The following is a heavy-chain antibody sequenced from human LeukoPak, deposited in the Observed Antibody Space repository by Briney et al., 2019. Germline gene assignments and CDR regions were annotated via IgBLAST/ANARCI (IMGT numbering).Heavy chain of an antibody. Sequence: GTLRLSCAASGFTFSNYDMGWVRQAPGEGLEWVSSISAGGGAIYYADSVKGRFTISRDNSKNTLDLQLNSLRAEDTAVYYCAKDRARAAAGFFDYWGQGTLVTVSS. CDR2: ISAGGGAI. V-gene: IGHV3-23*01. D-gene: IGHD6-13*01. CDR3: AKDRARAAAGFFDY. CDR1: GFTFSNYD. J-gene: IGHJ4*02.